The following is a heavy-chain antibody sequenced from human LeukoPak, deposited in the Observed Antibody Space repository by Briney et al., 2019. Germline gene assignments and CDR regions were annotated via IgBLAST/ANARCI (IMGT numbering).Heavy chain of an antibody. V-gene: IGHV3-21*01. J-gene: IGHJ4*02. CDR2: ISSTSSLI. Sequence: GGSLRLSCAASGFTFSSFNMNWVRQAPGKGLEWVSSISSTSSLIWYADSLKGRFTISRDNAKNSLYLQMDSLRAEDTAIYYCARYNSGWNGYWGQGTLVTVSS. CDR3: ARYNSGWNGY. D-gene: IGHD6-19*01. CDR1: GFTFSSFN.